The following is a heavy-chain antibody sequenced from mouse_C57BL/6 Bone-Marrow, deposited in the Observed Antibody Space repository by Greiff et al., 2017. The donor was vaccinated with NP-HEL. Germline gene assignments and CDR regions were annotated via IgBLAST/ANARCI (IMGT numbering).Heavy chain of an antibody. V-gene: IGHV6-6*01. J-gene: IGHJ2*01. D-gene: IGHD1-1*01. CDR3: TARSSLYFDY. CDR2: IRNKANNHAT. CDR1: GFTFSDAW. Sequence: EVQLVESGGGLVQPGGSMKLSCAASGFTFSDAWMDWVRQSPEKGLEWVAEIRNKANNHATYYAESVKGRFTISRDDSKSSVYLQMNSVRAEDTGIYYCTARSSLYFDYWGQGTTLTVSS.